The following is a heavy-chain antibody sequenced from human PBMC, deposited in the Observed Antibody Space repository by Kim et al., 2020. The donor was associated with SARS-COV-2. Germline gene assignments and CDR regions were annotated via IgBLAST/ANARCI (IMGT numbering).Heavy chain of an antibody. CDR2: IYPSDSDT. Sequence: GESLKISCKGSGYTFTNYWIAWVRQMPGKGLEWMGVIYPSDSDTRYSPSFQGQVTISADKSITTAYLQWSSLKASDTAMYYCARGYYDRSGYSDAHEIWGQGTMVIVSS. V-gene: IGHV5-51*01. D-gene: IGHD3-22*01. CDR1: GYTFTNYW. CDR3: ARGYYDRSGYSDAHEI. J-gene: IGHJ3*02.